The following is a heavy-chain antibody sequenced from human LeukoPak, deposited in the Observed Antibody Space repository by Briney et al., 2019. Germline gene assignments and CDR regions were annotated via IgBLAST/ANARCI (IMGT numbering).Heavy chain of an antibody. CDR2: ISSSSSYI. CDR1: GFTFSSYS. Sequence: GGSLRLSCAASGFTFSSYSMNWVRQAPGKGLEWVSSISSSSSYIYYADSVKGRFTISRDNARNSLYLQMNSLRAEDTAVYYCAKDESSGWFLGMYDYWGQGTLVTVSS. D-gene: IGHD6-19*01. J-gene: IGHJ4*02. CDR3: AKDESSGWFLGMYDY. V-gene: IGHV3-21*01.